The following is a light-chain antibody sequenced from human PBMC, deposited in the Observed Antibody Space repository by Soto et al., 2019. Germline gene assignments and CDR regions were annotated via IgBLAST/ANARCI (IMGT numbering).Light chain of an antibody. CDR2: DVS. CDR3: MQGTHWPPLT. V-gene: IGKV2-30*01. CDR1: QSLVYSDGNTY. J-gene: IGKJ5*01. Sequence: DVVLTQSPLSLPVTLGQPASISCRSSQSLVYSDGNTYLNWFQQRPGRSPRRLIYDVSNRDSGVPDRFSVSGSGTDFTLKITRVEAEDVGVYYCMQGTHWPPLTFGQGTRLEIK.